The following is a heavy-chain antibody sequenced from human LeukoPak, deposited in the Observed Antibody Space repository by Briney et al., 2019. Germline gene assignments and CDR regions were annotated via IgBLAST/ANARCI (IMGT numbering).Heavy chain of an antibody. V-gene: IGHV3-30-3*01. CDR3: VAGTASHY. CDR1: GFTFSSYA. Sequence: GRSLRLSCAASGFTFSSYAMHWVRQAPGKGLEWVAVISYDGSNKYYADSVKGRFTISRDNSKNTLYLQMNSLRAEDTAVYYSVAGTASHYWGQGTLVTVSS. J-gene: IGHJ4*02. CDR2: ISYDGSNK. D-gene: IGHD6-19*01.